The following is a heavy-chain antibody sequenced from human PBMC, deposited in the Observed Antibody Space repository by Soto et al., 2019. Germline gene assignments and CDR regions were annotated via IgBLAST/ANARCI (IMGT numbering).Heavy chain of an antibody. V-gene: IGHV4-38-2*01. CDR2: IYYSGST. CDR1: GYSISSGYF. D-gene: IGHD3-16*01. Sequence: SETLSLTCVVSGYSISSGYFWGWIRQPPGKALEFIGNIYYSGSTYYNPSLKSRASLSVDTSSNQFSLKLSSVTVADTAAYYCVRVLSEDWFDPWGQGTLVTVSS. J-gene: IGHJ5*02. CDR3: VRVLSEDWFDP.